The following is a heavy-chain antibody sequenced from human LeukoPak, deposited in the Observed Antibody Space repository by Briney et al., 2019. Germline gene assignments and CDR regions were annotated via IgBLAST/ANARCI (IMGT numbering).Heavy chain of an antibody. CDR3: ARGRYCSSTSCFFDY. Sequence: SETLSLTCAVYGGSFNGYYWSWIRQPPGKGLEWIGEINHSGSTNYNPSLKSRVTISVDTSKNQFSLKLSSVTAADTAVYYCARGRYCSSTSCFFDYWGQGTLVTVSS. CDR1: GGSFNGYY. D-gene: IGHD2-2*01. V-gene: IGHV4-34*01. CDR2: INHSGST. J-gene: IGHJ4*02.